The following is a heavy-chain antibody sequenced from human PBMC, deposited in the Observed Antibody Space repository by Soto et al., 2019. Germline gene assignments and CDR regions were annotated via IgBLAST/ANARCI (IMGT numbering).Heavy chain of an antibody. CDR3: ARDGPYYYASRMDV. CDR1: GIPVSSNY. Sequence: EVQLVESGGGLVQPGGSLRLSCVASGIPVSSNYMTWVRQAPGKGLEWVSVLHSGGDTYYANSVKGRFTISRHDSTNTPFLQMNSLTAEDTAVYYCARDGPYYYASRMDVWGQGTTVPVSS. D-gene: IGHD3-10*01. J-gene: IGHJ6*02. CDR2: LHSGGDT. V-gene: IGHV3-53*04.